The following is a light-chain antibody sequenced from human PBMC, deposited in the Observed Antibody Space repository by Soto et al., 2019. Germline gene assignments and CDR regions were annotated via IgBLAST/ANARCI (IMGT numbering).Light chain of an antibody. CDR3: AVWDDSLSAVV. CDR2: NDY. Sequence: QSVLAQPPSASGTPGQRVTISCSGSTSNVGSNLASWYQQLPGSAPKLLIYNDYERPSGVPDRFSGSKSGTSASLGISGLRSADEADYYCAVWDDSLSAVVFGGGTKVTVL. CDR1: TSNVGSNL. V-gene: IGLV1-47*02. J-gene: IGLJ2*01.